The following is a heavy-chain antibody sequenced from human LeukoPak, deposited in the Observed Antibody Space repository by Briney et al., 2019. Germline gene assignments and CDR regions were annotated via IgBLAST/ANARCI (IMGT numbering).Heavy chain of an antibody. D-gene: IGHD6-19*01. Sequence: GGSLRLSCAASGFTFSSYDMHWVRQATGKGLEWVSAIGTAGDTYYPGSVKGRFTISRENAKNSLYLQMNSLRAGDTAVYYCARSRAVAGTLDIWGQGTMVTVSS. J-gene: IGHJ3*02. CDR3: ARSRAVAGTLDI. CDR2: IGTAGDT. V-gene: IGHV3-13*01. CDR1: GFTFSSYD.